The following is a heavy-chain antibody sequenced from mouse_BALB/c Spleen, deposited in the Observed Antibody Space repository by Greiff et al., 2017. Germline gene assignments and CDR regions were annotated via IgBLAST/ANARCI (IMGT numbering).Heavy chain of an antibody. CDR2: IWAGGST. D-gene: IGHD2-3*01. CDR3: ARGGEDGYYAMDY. Sequence: VQLKESGPGLVAPSQSLSITCTVSGFSLTSYGVHWVRQPPGKGLEWLGVIWAGGSTNYNSALMSRLSNSKDNSKSQVFLKMNSLQTDDTAMYYCARGGEDGYYAMDYWGQGTSVTVSS. CDR1: GFSLTSYG. V-gene: IGHV2-9*02. J-gene: IGHJ4*01.